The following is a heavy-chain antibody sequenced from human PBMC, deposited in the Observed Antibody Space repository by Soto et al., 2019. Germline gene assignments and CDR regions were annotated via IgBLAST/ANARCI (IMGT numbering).Heavy chain of an antibody. CDR2: ISGSGGST. CDR1: GFTFSSYA. V-gene: IGHV3-23*01. J-gene: IGHJ4*02. D-gene: IGHD4-17*01. Sequence: GXSLRLSCAASGFTFSSYALSWFRQAPVKGLEWVSAISGSGGSTYYADSVKGRFTISRDNSKNTLYLQMNSLRAEDTAVYYCAKQYGDYLFFLDYWGQGTLVTVSS. CDR3: AKQYGDYLFFLDY.